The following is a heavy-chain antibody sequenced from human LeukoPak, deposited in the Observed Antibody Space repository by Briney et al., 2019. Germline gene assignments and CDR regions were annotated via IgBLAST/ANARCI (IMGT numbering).Heavy chain of an antibody. D-gene: IGHD2-21*02. V-gene: IGHV3-30*03. CDR3: ARGNYGDSPFDP. CDR2: TSFDGYNK. J-gene: IGHJ5*02. Sequence: PGRSLRLSCAASGFTFSRSGMHWVRQAPGKGLEWVAVTSFDGYNKNYADSVKGRFTISRDDSNNTLYLQMNSLRGEDTAVYFCARGNYGDSPFDPWGQGTLVIVSS. CDR1: GFTFSRSG.